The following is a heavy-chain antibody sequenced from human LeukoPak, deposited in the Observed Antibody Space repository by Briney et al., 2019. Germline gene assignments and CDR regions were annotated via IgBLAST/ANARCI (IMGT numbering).Heavy chain of an antibody. D-gene: IGHD3/OR15-3a*01. V-gene: IGHV3-23*01. J-gene: IGHJ4*02. CDR1: GFTFSSYA. CDR2: ISGSGGST. Sequence: GGSLRLSCAASGFTFSSYAMSWVHQAPGKGLEWVSAISGSGGSTYCADSVKGRFTISRDNSKNTLYLQMNSLRAEDTAVYYCAKDMSGLVMDTNFDYWGQGTLVTVSS. CDR3: AKDMSGLVMDTNFDY.